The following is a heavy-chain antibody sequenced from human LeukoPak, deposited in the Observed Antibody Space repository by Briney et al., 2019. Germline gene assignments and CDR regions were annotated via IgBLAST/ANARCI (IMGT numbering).Heavy chain of an antibody. CDR3: AKVSGSYSGAYYYYMDV. CDR2: IWYDGSSK. J-gene: IGHJ6*03. CDR1: GFIFSTYG. D-gene: IGHD1-26*01. V-gene: IGHV3-33*06. Sequence: GRSLRLSCAASGFIFSTYGIHCVRQPAGKGLEWVAIIWYDGSSKYYADSVKGRLTISRDNSKNTVYLQVNSLRAEDTAVYYCAKVSGSYSGAYYYYMDVWGKGTTVIVSS.